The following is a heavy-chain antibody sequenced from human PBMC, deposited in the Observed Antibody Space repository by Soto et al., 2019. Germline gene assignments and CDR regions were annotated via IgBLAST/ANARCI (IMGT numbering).Heavy chain of an antibody. J-gene: IGHJ3*02. Sequence: PGGSLRLSCAASGFTFSNAWMSWVRQAPGKGLEWVGRIKSKTDGGTTDYAAPVKGRFTISRDDSKNTLYLQMNSLKTEDTAVYYCTHNPTDGDAFDIWGQGTMVTVSS. D-gene: IGHD4-17*01. CDR2: IKSKTDGGTT. CDR1: GFTFSNAW. CDR3: THNPTDGDAFDI. V-gene: IGHV3-15*01.